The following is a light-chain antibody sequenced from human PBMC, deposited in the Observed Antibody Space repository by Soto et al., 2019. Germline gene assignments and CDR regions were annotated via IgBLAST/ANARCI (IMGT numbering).Light chain of an antibody. CDR3: SSFSTTTTRVV. V-gene: IGLV2-14*01. CDR2: EVT. Sequence: QSALTQPASVSGSPGQSITIYCTGTSGDVGGYKFVSWYQQLPGKAPKLLIYEVTNRPSGVSNRFSGSKSGNTASLTISGLQTEDEADYYCSSFSTTTTRVVFGGGTKLTVL. J-gene: IGLJ2*01. CDR1: SGDVGGYKF.